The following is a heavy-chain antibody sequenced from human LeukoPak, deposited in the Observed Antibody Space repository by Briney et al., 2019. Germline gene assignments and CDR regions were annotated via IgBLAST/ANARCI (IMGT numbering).Heavy chain of an antibody. CDR2: IYYTGST. D-gene: IGHD2-21*02. J-gene: IGHJ4*02. Sequence: SSETLSLTCTVSGGSINSYYWSWIRQPPGKALEWIGYIYYTGSTNYNPSLKSRVTISIDRSKNQFSLNLNSVTAADTAVYYCARGASFGVVTATALDYWGQGTLVAVSS. CDR3: ARGASFGVVTATALDY. V-gene: IGHV4-59*01. CDR1: GGSINSYY.